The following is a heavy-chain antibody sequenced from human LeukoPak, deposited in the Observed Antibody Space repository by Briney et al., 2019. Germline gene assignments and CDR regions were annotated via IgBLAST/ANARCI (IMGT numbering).Heavy chain of an antibody. CDR3: ARDTGGTYYDFWSGYYTGILFDY. CDR1: GGSISSSSYY. Sequence: PSETLSLTCTVSGGSISSSSYYWGWIRQPPGKGLEWIGSIYYSGSTYYNPSLKSRVTISVDTSKNQFSLKLSSVTAADTAVYYCARDTGGTYYDFWSGYYTGILFDYWGQGTLVTVSS. D-gene: IGHD3-3*01. J-gene: IGHJ4*02. CDR2: IYYSGST. V-gene: IGHV4-39*07.